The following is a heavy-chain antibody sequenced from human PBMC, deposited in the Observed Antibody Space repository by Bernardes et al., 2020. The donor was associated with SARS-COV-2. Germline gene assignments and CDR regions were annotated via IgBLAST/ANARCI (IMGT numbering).Heavy chain of an antibody. CDR3: AADLGYCGGDCFDY. V-gene: IGHV1-58*02. D-gene: IGHD2-21*01. CDR2: IVVGSGNT. Sequence: SVKVSCKASGFTFTSSTMQWVRQARGQRLEWIGWIVVGSGNTNYAQKFQERVTITRDMSTSTAYMELSSLRSEDTAVYYCAADLGYCGGDCFDYWGQGTLVTVSS. CDR1: GFTFTSST. J-gene: IGHJ4*02.